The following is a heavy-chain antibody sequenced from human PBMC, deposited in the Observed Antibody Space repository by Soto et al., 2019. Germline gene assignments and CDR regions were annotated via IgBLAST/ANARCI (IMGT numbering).Heavy chain of an antibody. CDR3: ARPIFYYDSFDY. D-gene: IGHD3-22*01. CDR2: IYYSGTS. J-gene: IGHJ4*01. CDR1: GGSISSSSYY. V-gene: IGHV4-39*02. Sequence: SETLSLTCTVSGGSISSSSYYWGWIRQSPGKGLEWIGSIYYSGTSHYNPSLKSRVTISVDTSKNHLSLKLSSVTAADTAVYYCARPIFYYDSFDYWGQGTLVTVS.